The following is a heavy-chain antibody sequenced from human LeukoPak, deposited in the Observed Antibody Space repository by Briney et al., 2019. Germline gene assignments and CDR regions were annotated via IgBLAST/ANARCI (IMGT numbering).Heavy chain of an antibody. CDR1: GGTFSSYA. V-gene: IGHV1-69*05. CDR2: IIPIFGTA. D-gene: IGHD2-21*01. J-gene: IGHJ5*02. CDR3: ARDCGGDCYPTLDNWFDP. Sequence: SVRVSCKASGGTFSSYAISWVRQAPGQGLEWMGRIIPIFGTANYAQKLQGRVTMTTDTSTSTAYMELRSLRSDDTAVYYCARDCGGDCYPTLDNWFDPWGQGTLVTVSS.